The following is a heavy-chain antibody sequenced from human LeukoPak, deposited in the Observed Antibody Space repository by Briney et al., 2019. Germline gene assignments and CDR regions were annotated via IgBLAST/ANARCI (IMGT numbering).Heavy chain of an antibody. CDR2: IYYSGST. Sequence: PSETLSLTCTVSGGSISSGDYYWSWIRQPPGKGLEWIGYIYYSGSTYYNPSLESRVTISVDTSKNQFSLKLSSVTAADTAVYYCARDTLVRGVIPPYYGMDVWGQGTTVTVSS. CDR3: ARDTLVRGVIPPYYGMDV. CDR1: GGSISSGDYY. J-gene: IGHJ6*02. V-gene: IGHV4-30-4*01. D-gene: IGHD3-10*01.